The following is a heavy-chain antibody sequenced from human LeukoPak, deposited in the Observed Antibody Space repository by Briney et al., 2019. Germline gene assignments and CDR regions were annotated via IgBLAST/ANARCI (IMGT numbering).Heavy chain of an antibody. CDR1: GGSFSGYY. D-gene: IGHD3-22*01. CDR2: INHSGST. J-gene: IGHJ4*02. Sequence: SETLSLTCAVHGGSFSGYYWSWIRQPPGKGLEWIGEINHSGSTNYNPSLKSRVTISVDTSKNQCSQKLSSVTAADTAVYYCAADSSGYYRTAFDYWGQGTLVTVSS. CDR3: AADSSGYYRTAFDY. V-gene: IGHV4-34*01.